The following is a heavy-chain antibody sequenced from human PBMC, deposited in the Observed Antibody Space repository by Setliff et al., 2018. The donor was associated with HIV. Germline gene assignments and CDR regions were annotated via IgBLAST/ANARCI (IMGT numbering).Heavy chain of an antibody. CDR2: MSRNT. D-gene: IGHD6-13*01. CDR1: GFTVSSNY. CDR3: ARVGYSSSWYWAGAFDI. J-gene: IGHJ3*02. V-gene: IGHV3-53*01. Sequence: PGGSLRLSCAASGFTVSSNYLSWVRRAPGKGLEWVSSMSRNTYYADSVKGRFTISRDNSNNTLYVQMDSLRAEDTAVYYCARVGYSSSWYWAGAFDIWGQGTMVTVSS.